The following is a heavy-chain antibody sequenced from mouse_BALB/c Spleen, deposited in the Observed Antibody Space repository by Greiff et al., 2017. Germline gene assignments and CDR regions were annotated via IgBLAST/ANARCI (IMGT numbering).Heavy chain of an antibody. V-gene: IGHV5-6-4*01. D-gene: IGHD2-2*01. CDR1: GFTFSSYT. CDR3: TRVYGNDERGFDY. J-gene: IGHJ2*01. Sequence: EVQLVESGGGLVKPGGSLKLSCAASGFTFSSYTMSWVRQTPEKRLEWVATISSGGSYTYYPDSVKGRFTISRDNAKNTLYLQMSSLKSEDTAMYYCTRVYGNDERGFDYWGQGTTLTVSS. CDR2: ISSGGSYT.